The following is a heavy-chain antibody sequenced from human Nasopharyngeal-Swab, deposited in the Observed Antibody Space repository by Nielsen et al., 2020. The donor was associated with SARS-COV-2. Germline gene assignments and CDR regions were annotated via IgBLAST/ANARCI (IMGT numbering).Heavy chain of an antibody. CDR1: GYTFTGYY. D-gene: IGHD2-2*01. CDR2: INPNSGGT. J-gene: IGHJ6*03. V-gene: IGHV1-2*06. Sequence: ASVKVSCKASGYTFTGYYMHWVRQAPGQGLEWMGRINPNSGGTNYAQKFQGRVTMTRDTSISTAYMELSRLRSDDTAVYYCARSALGYCSSTSCYLLYYYYMDVWGKGTTVTVSS. CDR3: ARSALGYCSSTSCYLLYYYYMDV.